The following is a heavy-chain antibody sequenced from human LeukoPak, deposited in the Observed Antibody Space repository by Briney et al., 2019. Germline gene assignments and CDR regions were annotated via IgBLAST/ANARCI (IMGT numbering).Heavy chain of an antibody. CDR2: ISAYNGNT. V-gene: IGHV1-18*01. CDR1: GYTFTRYG. J-gene: IGHJ5*02. Sequence: ASVKVSCMPSGYTFTRYGICWGRPTPGQGLGWMGWISAYNGNTNYAQKLQGRGTMTTDTSTSTAYMELRSLRSDDTAVYYCARAGYSSGWWELSWFDPWGQGTLVTVSS. D-gene: IGHD6-19*01. CDR3: ARAGYSSGWWELSWFDP.